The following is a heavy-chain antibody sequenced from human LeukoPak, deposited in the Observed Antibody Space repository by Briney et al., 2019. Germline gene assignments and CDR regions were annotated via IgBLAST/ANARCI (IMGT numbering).Heavy chain of an antibody. CDR2: IRYDGSNK. CDR1: GFTFSSYG. V-gene: IGHV3-30*02. CDR3: AKDRATKAPYYNYMDL. J-gene: IGHJ6*03. D-gene: IGHD1-1*01. Sequence: GGSLRLSCAASGFTFSSYGMHWVRQAPGKGLEWVAFIRYDGSNKYYADSVKGRFTISRDNSKNTLYLQMNSLRAEDTAVYYCAKDRATKAPYYNYMDLWGKGTTVTVFS.